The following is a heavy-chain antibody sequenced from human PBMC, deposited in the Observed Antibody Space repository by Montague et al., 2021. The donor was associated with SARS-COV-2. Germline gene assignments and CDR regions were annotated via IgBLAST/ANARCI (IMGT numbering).Heavy chain of an antibody. CDR1: GGSISSSSYY. J-gene: IGHJ6*02. CDR2: IYYSGST. V-gene: IGHV4-39*07. Sequence: SETLSLTCTVSGGSISSSSYYWGWIRQPPGKGLEWIGSIYYSGSTYYNPSLKSRVTISVDTSKNQFSLKLSSVTAADTAVYYCARYGSLRFEILSGTRHYYYWMDVWGQGTMVTVSS. D-gene: IGHD3-9*01. CDR3: ARYGSLRFEILSGTRHYYYWMDV.